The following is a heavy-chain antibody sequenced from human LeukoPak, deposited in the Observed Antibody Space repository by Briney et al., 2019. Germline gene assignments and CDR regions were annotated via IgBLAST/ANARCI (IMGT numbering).Heavy chain of an antibody. V-gene: IGHV3-66*02. CDR2: IYSGGST. J-gene: IGHJ4*02. Sequence: GRSLRLSCAASGFTFGSYAMRWVRQAPGKGLEWVSVIYSGGSTYYADSVKGRFTISRDNSKNTLYLQMNSLRAEDTAVYYCARARAARDQYFDYWGQGTLVTVSS. CDR3: ARARAARDQYFDY. CDR1: GFTFGSYA. D-gene: IGHD6-6*01.